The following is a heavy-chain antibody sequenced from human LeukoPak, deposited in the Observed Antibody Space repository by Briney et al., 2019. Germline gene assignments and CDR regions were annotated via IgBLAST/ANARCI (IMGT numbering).Heavy chain of an antibody. Sequence: SETLSLTCTVSGGSISSYYWSWIRQPPGKGLEWIGYIYYSGSTNYNPSLKSRVTISVDTSKNQFSLKLSSVTAADTAVYYCAREVPCYYDSSGDYGMDVWGQGTTVTVSS. CDR3: AREVPCYYDSSGDYGMDV. CDR2: IYYSGST. D-gene: IGHD3-22*01. CDR1: GGSISSYY. J-gene: IGHJ6*02. V-gene: IGHV4-59*01.